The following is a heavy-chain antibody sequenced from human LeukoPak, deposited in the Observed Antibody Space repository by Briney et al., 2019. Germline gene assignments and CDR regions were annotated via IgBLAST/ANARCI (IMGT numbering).Heavy chain of an antibody. CDR2: ISGSSSYT. CDR1: GFSFSDYY. V-gene: IGHV3-11*06. D-gene: IGHD6-19*01. CDR3: ARDQWQWLGHFDY. Sequence: GGSLRLSCAASGFSFSDYYMSWIRQAPGKGLEWVSYISGSSSYTNSADSVKGRFTISRDNAKNSLYLQMNSLRAEDTAVYFCARDQWQWLGHFDYWGQGTLVTVSS. J-gene: IGHJ4*02.